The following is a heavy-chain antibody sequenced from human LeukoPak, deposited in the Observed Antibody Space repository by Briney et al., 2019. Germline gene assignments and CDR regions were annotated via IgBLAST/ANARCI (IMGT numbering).Heavy chain of an antibody. Sequence: PSETLSLTCTVSGGSISNSYWTWIRQPAGRGLEWIGRIYTSGSTNYNPSLKSRVTMSVDTPKNQFSLKLSSVTAADTAVYYCASYGGYDSLDVWGKGTTVTISS. D-gene: IGHD5-12*01. CDR3: ASYGGYDSLDV. J-gene: IGHJ6*04. CDR2: IYTSGST. V-gene: IGHV4-4*07. CDR1: GGSISNSY.